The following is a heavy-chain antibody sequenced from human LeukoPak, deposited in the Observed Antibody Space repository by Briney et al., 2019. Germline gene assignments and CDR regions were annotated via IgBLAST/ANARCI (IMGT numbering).Heavy chain of an antibody. CDR3: VRDRITIVRGVLDYFDP. D-gene: IGHD3-10*01. CDR1: GYTFINHY. Sequence: SVRVSCTASGYTFINHYIHWVRQAPGQGLEWMGWINPNIGDTNYAHKFQGRVTMTTDTSMSTAYMDASRLRSDDTAVYYCVRDRITIVRGVLDYFDPWGQGTLVTGSS. V-gene: IGHV1-2*07. J-gene: IGHJ5*02. CDR2: INPNIGDT.